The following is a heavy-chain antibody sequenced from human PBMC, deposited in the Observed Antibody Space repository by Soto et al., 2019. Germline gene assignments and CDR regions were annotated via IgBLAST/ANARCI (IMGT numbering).Heavy chain of an antibody. CDR2: IRSKANSYAT. CDR3: TTIAARPGDAFDI. Sequence: GGSLRLSCAASGFTFSGSAMHWVRQASGKGLEWVGRIRSKANSYATAYAASVKGRFTISRYDSKNTAYLQMNSLKTENTAVYYCTTIAARPGDAFDIWGQGTMVTVSS. CDR1: GFTFSGSA. J-gene: IGHJ3*02. V-gene: IGHV3-73*01. D-gene: IGHD6-6*01.